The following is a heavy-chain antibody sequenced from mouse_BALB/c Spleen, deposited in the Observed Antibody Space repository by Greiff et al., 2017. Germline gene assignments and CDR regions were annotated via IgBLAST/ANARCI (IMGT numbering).Heavy chain of an antibody. V-gene: IGHV1-14*01. CDR2: INPYNGGT. D-gene: IGHD2-3*01. CDR3: ARERWSYAMDY. CDR1: GYTFTSYV. Sequence: VQLQQSGPELVKPGASVKMSCKASGYTFTSYVMHWVKQKPGQGLEWIGYINPYNGGTSYNQKFKGKATLTVDKSSSTAFMHLNSLTSEDSAVYYCARERWSYAMDYWGQGTSVTVSS. J-gene: IGHJ4*01.